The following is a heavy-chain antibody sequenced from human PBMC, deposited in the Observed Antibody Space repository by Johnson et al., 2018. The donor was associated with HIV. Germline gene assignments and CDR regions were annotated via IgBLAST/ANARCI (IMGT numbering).Heavy chain of an antibody. CDR2: IYTGGTT. J-gene: IGHJ3*02. D-gene: IGHD1-1*01. CDR1: GFTVSSNY. Sequence: VQLVESGGGLIQPGGSLRLSCAASGFTVSSNYMSWVRQAPGKGLEWVSVIYTGGTTYYADSVKGRFTISRDNSKNTLYLQMNSLRAEDTAVYYCARATTPHDAFDIWGQGTMVTVSS. V-gene: IGHV3-53*01. CDR3: ARATTPHDAFDI.